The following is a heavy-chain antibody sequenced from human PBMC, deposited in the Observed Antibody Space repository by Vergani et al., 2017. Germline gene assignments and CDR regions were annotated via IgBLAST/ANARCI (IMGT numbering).Heavy chain of an antibody. D-gene: IGHD3-10*01. CDR1: DSSIMTNPY. V-gene: IGHV4-38-2*01. CDR3: ARHRGSGGFFPSSYFYGMDV. Sequence: QVQLQESGPGLVKPSETLTLTCDVSDSSIMTNPYWGWFRQSPGKGLEWIGCIHHSGDTRYNSSLKSRVSISIVSSSKFSLSFTPVTAADTAIYYWARHRGSGGFFPSSYFYGMDVWGHGTTVTVSS. CDR2: IHHSGDT. J-gene: IGHJ6*02.